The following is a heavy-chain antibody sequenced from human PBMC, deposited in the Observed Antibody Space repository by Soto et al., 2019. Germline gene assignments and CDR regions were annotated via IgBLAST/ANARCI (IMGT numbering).Heavy chain of an antibody. CDR3: AKNGQPPYYYYGLDV. Sequence: ASVKVSCKASDYTFTRYGISWVRQAPGQGLEWMGWISGYNGDTNYAQKFQGRVSMTIDTSTTTAYMELRSLRSDDTAVYYCAKNGQPPYYYYGLDVWGQGTKVTVSS. J-gene: IGHJ6*02. CDR2: ISGYNGDT. CDR1: DYTFTRYG. V-gene: IGHV1-18*01. D-gene: IGHD2-8*01.